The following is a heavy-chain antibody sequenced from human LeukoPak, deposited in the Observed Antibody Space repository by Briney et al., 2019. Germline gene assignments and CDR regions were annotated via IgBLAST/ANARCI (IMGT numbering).Heavy chain of an antibody. CDR3: ARSLYYYGSGLNALVL. CDR1: GGSISSYN. J-gene: IGHJ3*01. Sequence: NPSETETLTCTVSGGSISSYNWSWLRQPPGKGLEWLGYIYYSGSTNYNPSLKSRVTISVDKSKNQFSLKLSSVTAADTAVYYCARSLYYYGSGLNALVLWPRETMVTVSS. D-gene: IGHD3-10*01. V-gene: IGHV4-59*08. CDR2: IYYSGST.